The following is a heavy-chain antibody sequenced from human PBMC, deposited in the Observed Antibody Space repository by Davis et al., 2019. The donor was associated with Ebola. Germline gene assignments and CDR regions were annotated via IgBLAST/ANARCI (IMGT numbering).Heavy chain of an antibody. CDR1: GFTFGSYA. CDR2: VTSSGGST. V-gene: IGHV3-23*01. Sequence: GGSLRLSCAASGFTFGSYAMTWARQVPGKGLEWVSAVTSSGGSTYYANSVKGRFTISRDNSKNTLFLQLNSLGVEDTAVYYCAKGGSGWPSDYSYGLGVWGQGTMVTVS. J-gene: IGHJ6*02. CDR3: AKGGSGWPSDYSYGLGV. D-gene: IGHD6-19*01.